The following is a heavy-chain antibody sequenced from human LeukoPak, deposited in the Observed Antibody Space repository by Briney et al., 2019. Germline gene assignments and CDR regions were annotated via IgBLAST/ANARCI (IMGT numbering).Heavy chain of an antibody. CDR3: ARTGYSSSRPDY. CDR2: ISSSSSYI. CDR1: GFTFSSYS. Sequence: GGSLRLSCAASGFTFSSYSMNWVRQAPGKGLEWVSSISSSSSYIYYADSVKGRFNISRDNAKNSLYLQMNSLRDEDTAVYYCARTGYSSSRPDYWGQGTLVTVSS. J-gene: IGHJ4*02. D-gene: IGHD6-13*01. V-gene: IGHV3-21*01.